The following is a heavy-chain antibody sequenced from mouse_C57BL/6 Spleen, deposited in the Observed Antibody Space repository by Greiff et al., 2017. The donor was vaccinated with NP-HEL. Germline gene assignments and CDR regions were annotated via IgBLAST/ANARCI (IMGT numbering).Heavy chain of an antibody. CDR1: GSSITSGYY. CDR2: ISYDGSN. J-gene: IGHJ2*01. Sequence: EVQLQESGPGLVKPSQSLSLTCSVTGSSITSGYYWNWIRQFPGNQLEWMGYISYDGSNNYNPSLKNRISITRDTAKNQFFLKLNSVTTEDTATYYGARGLIFDYWGQGTTLTVSS. CDR3: ARGLIFDY. D-gene: IGHD1-1*01. V-gene: IGHV3-6*01.